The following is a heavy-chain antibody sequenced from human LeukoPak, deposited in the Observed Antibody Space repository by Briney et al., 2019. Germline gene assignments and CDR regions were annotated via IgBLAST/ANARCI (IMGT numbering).Heavy chain of an antibody. CDR2: INPNTGGT. CDR3: ASYPRYSSSPPFDY. J-gene: IGHJ4*02. V-gene: IGHV1-2*02. Sequence: ASVKVSCKASGYTFTGYYMHWVRQAPGQGFEGMGWINPNTGGTNYAQNFQGRVTMTRDTSISTAYMELSGLRSDDTAVYYCASYPRYSSSPPFDYWGQGTLVTVSS. CDR1: GYTFTGYY. D-gene: IGHD6-6*01.